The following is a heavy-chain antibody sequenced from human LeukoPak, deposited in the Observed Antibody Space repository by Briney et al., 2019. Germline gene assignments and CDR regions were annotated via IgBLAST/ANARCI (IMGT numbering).Heavy chain of an antibody. V-gene: IGHV1-18*01. D-gene: IGHD1-26*01. CDR2: ISGYNGNT. CDR3: ARAGRLKSGSNIY. J-gene: IGHJ4*02. Sequence: ASVKVSCKASGYTFTSYAMNWVRQAPGQRLEWMGWISGYNGNTEYAQKFQARVTMTTDTSTTTGYLELRSLTSDDTAVYYCARAGRLKSGSNIYWGQGTLVTVSS. CDR1: GYTFTSYA.